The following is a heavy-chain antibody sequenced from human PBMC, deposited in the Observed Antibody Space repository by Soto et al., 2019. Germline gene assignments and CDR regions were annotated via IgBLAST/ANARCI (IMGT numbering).Heavy chain of an antibody. V-gene: IGHV5-51*01. CDR3: ARFSTKLLRGMDV. CDR1: GYSFTSYW. D-gene: IGHD2-15*01. Sequence: GESLKISCKGSGYSFTSYWIGWVRQMPGKGLEWMGIIYPGDSDTRYSPSFQGQVTISADKSISTAYLQWSSLKASDTAMYYCARFSTKLLRGMDVWGQGTTVSVSS. CDR2: IYPGDSDT. J-gene: IGHJ6*01.